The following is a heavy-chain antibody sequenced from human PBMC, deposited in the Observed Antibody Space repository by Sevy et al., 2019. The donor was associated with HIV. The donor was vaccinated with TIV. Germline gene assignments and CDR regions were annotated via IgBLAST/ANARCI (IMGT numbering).Heavy chain of an antibody. CDR2: ISFDGSHK. J-gene: IGHJ6*02. Sequence: GGSLRLSCVASAFTFSTYGMHWVRQAPGKGLEWVSVISFDGSHKYYADSVKGRCTVSRDNSKNTLNLQMNSLRAEDTAVYHCARDLRPHLLYSDFWSGYSGMDVWGQGTTVTVSS. CDR1: AFTFSTYG. CDR3: ARDLRPHLLYSDFWSGYSGMDV. D-gene: IGHD3-3*01. V-gene: IGHV3-30*03.